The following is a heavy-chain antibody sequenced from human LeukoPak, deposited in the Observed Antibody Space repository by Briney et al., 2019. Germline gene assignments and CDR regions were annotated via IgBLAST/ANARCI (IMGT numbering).Heavy chain of an antibody. Sequence: SETLSLTCTVSGGSISSYYWSWIRQPPGKGLEWIGYIYYSGSTNYNPSLKSRVTISVDTSKNQFSLKLSSVTAADTAVYYCARDPYYDSSGWYFDLWGRGTLVTVSS. CDR1: GGSISSYY. J-gene: IGHJ2*01. D-gene: IGHD3-22*01. V-gene: IGHV4-59*01. CDR3: ARDPYYDSSGWYFDL. CDR2: IYYSGST.